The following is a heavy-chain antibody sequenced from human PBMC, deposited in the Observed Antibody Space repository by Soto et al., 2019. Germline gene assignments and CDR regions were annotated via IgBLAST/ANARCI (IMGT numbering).Heavy chain of an antibody. J-gene: IGHJ4*02. Sequence: GGSLRLSCAASGFTFSSYAMSWVRQAPGKGLEWVSAISGSGGSTYYADSVKGRFTISRDNSKNTLYLQMNSLRAEDTAVYYCAKPAVDTAMVDKNYFDYWGQGTLVTVSS. D-gene: IGHD5-18*01. CDR2: ISGSGGST. V-gene: IGHV3-23*01. CDR1: GFTFSSYA. CDR3: AKPAVDTAMVDKNYFDY.